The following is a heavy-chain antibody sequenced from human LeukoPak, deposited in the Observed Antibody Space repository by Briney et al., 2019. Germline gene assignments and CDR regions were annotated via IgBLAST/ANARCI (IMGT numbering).Heavy chain of an antibody. CDR2: IDQDGSEK. Sequence: GGSLSLSCAASGFSFSTYWMTWVRQAPGKGLEWVANIDQDGSEKHYVDSVKGRFSISRENARNSLYLQMNSLRAEDTAVYYCARALYPNAGLFDYWGQGTLVTVSS. D-gene: IGHD2-15*01. J-gene: IGHJ4*02. V-gene: IGHV3-7*01. CDR1: GFSFSTYW. CDR3: ARALYPNAGLFDY.